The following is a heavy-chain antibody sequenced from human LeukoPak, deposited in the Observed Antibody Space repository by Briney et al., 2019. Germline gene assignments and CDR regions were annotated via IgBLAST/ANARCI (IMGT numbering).Heavy chain of an antibody. CDR3: ARGSTLIRGVHYNLFDY. Sequence: GASVKVSCKAPGYTFTNYAISWVRQAPGQRLGWMGWINAGNGNTKYSQRFQGTVTIARDASASTAYMELSSLRSEDTAVYYCARGSTLIRGVHYNLFDYWGQGTLVTVSS. V-gene: IGHV1-3*01. J-gene: IGHJ4*02. CDR2: INAGNGNT. CDR1: GYTFTNYA. D-gene: IGHD3-10*01.